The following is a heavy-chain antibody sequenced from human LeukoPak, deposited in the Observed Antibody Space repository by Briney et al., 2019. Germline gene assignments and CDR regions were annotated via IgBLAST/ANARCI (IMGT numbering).Heavy chain of an antibody. V-gene: IGHV4-59*01. CDR2: IYYSGST. CDR1: GGSISSYY. CDR3: ARANGGHVGWFDP. D-gene: IGHD4-23*01. Sequence: PSETLSLTCTVSGGSISSYYWSWIRQPPGKGLEWIGYIYYSGSTNYNPSLKSRVTISVDTSKNQFSLKLSSVTAADTAVYYCARANGGHVGWFDPWGQGTLVTVSS. J-gene: IGHJ5*02.